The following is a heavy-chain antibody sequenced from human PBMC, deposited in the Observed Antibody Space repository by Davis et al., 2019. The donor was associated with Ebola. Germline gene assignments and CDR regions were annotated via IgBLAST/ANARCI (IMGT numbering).Heavy chain of an antibody. CDR2: ISSSSSYI. Sequence: GESLKISCAASGFTFSSYSMNWVRQAPGKGLEWVSSISSSSSYIYYADSVKGRFTISRDNAKNSLYLQMNSLRAEDTAVYYCAREFCSGGSCPSYWGQGTLVTVSS. CDR1: GFTFSSYS. CDR3: AREFCSGGSCPSY. V-gene: IGHV3-21*01. D-gene: IGHD2-15*01. J-gene: IGHJ4*02.